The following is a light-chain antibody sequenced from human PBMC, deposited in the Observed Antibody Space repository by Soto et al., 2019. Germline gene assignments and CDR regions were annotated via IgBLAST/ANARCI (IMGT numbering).Light chain of an antibody. CDR1: QSVSRS. CDR3: HQFNSWPPES. CDR2: DAS. Sequence: EIMLTKSRATLYESPGERATRSCRASQSVSRSLAWYQQKPGQAPRLLISDASTRATGIPARFSGSGSGTEFTLTISSLQPEDFALCYCHQFNSWPPESFGQGAKVDIK. J-gene: IGKJ2*03. V-gene: IGKV3-15*01.